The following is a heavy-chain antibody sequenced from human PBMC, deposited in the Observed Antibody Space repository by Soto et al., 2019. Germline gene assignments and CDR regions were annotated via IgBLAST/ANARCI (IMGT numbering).Heavy chain of an antibody. Sequence: PGGSLRLSCAASGFTFSSYSMNWVRQAPGKGLEWVSSISSSSSYIYYADSVKGRFTISRDNAKNSLYLQMNSLRAEDTAVYYCASSSRGYSYGTKNDDYWGQGTLVTV. V-gene: IGHV3-21*01. D-gene: IGHD5-18*01. CDR2: ISSSSSYI. CDR3: ASSSRGYSYGTKNDDY. J-gene: IGHJ4*02. CDR1: GFTFSSYS.